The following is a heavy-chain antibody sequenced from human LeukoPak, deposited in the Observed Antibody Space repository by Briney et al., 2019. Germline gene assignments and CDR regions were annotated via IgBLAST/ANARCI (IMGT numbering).Heavy chain of an antibody. V-gene: IGHV1-3*01. D-gene: IGHD3-9*01. J-gene: IGHJ3*02. CDR2: INAGNGNT. Sequence: ASVKVSCKASGNTFTSYAMHWVRQAPGQRLEWMGWINAGNGNTKYSQKFQGRVTITRDTSASTAYMELSSLRSEDTAVYYCARDALLRYFDWLLPGAFDIWGQGTMVTVSS. CDR1: GNTFTSYA. CDR3: ARDALLRYFDWLLPGAFDI.